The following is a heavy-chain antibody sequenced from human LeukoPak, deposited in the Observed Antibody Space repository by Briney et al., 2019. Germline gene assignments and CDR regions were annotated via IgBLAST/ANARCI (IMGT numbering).Heavy chain of an antibody. CDR3: TKTTTGYSSGRYPGWPVDY. Sequence: GGSLRLSCAASGFTFSSYAVSWVRQAPGKGLEWVSAISGSGGGTYYADSVKGRFTISRDNSKNTVYLQMNSLSTEDTAVYYCTKTTTGYSSGRYPGWPVDYWGQGTLVTVSS. CDR1: GFTFSSYA. D-gene: IGHD6-19*01. CDR2: ISGSGGGT. J-gene: IGHJ4*02. V-gene: IGHV3-23*01.